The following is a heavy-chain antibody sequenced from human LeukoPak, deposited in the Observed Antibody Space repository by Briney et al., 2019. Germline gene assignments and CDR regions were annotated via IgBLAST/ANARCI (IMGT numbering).Heavy chain of an antibody. Sequence: SLRLSCAASGFTFDDYAMHWVRQAPGKGLEWVSGISWNSGSIGYADSVKGRFTISRDNAKNSLYLQMNSLRAEDTALYYCAKPRYSGSYSLDYWGQGTLVTVSS. J-gene: IGHJ4*02. CDR1: GFTFDDYA. CDR2: ISWNSGSI. D-gene: IGHD1-26*01. CDR3: AKPRYSGSYSLDY. V-gene: IGHV3-9*01.